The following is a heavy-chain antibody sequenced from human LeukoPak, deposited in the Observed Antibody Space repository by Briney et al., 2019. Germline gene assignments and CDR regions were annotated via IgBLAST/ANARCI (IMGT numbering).Heavy chain of an antibody. CDR3: ARAVANDFWSGYYFDY. J-gene: IGHJ4*02. D-gene: IGHD3-3*01. CDR2: INPSGGST. Sequence: ASVKVSCKASGYTFTSYYMHWVRQAPGQGLEWMGIINPSGGSTSYAQKFQGRVTMTRDMSTSTVYTELSSLRSEDTAVYYCARAVANDFWSGYYFDYWGQGTLVTVSS. CDR1: GYTFTSYY. V-gene: IGHV1-46*01.